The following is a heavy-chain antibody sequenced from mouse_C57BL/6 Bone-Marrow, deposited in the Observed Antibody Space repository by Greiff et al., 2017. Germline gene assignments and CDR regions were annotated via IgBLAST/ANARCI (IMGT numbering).Heavy chain of an antibody. CDR2: MHPNGGSP. J-gene: IGHJ4*01. CDR3: ARSYVYDYYTMDY. Sequence: QVQLQQPGAELVKPGASVKLSCKASGYTFTNYWMHWVKQRPGQGLEWIGMMHPNGGSPDYNEKFKSEATLSVDKSSRTAYMELSSLTSEDSAVYYCARSYVYDYYTMDYWCQGTSVTVSS. CDR1: GYTFTNYW. V-gene: IGHV1-64*01. D-gene: IGHD2-2*01.